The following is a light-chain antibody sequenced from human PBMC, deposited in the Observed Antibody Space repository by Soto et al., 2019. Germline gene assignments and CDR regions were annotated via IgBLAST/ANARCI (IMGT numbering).Light chain of an antibody. CDR2: DAS. CDR3: QQRSNWPRAWT. V-gene: IGKV3-11*01. Sequence: EIVLTQSTATLSLSPGERATLSCRASQSVSSYLAWYQQKPGQAPRLLIYDASNRATGIPARFSGSGSGTDFTLTISSLEPEDFAVYYCQQRSNWPRAWTFGQGTKVDIK. J-gene: IGKJ1*01. CDR1: QSVSSY.